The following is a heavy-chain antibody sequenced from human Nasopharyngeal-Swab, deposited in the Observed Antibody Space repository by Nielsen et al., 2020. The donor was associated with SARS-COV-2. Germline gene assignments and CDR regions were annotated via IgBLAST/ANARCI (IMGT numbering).Heavy chain of an antibody. Sequence: WIRQPPGKGLEWVGFIRSKAYGGTTEYAASVKGRFTISRDDSKSIAYLQMNSLETEDTAVYYCTRDRLAVTTYYYYYYMDVWGKGTTVTVSS. CDR2: IRSKAYGGTT. CDR3: TRDRLAVTTYYYYYYMDV. V-gene: IGHV3-49*02. D-gene: IGHD4-11*01. J-gene: IGHJ6*03.